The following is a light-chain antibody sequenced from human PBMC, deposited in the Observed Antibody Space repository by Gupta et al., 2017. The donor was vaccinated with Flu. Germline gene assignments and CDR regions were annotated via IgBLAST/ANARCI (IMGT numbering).Light chain of an antibody. Sequence: QLVLTQSPSASASLGASVTLTCTLSSGHSSYAIAWHQQQPEKGPRYVMKFNSDGSHSKGDGIPDRFSGSSSGAERYLTISSLQSEDEADYYCQTWGTGIRVFGGGTKLTVL. CDR3: QTWGTGIRV. CDR2: FNSDGSH. J-gene: IGLJ3*02. CDR1: SGHSSYA. V-gene: IGLV4-69*01.